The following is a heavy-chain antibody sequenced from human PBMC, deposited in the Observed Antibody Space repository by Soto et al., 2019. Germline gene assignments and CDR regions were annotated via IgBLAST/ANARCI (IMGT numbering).Heavy chain of an antibody. CDR3: ARVDYDFWSGYYHYYFDX. CDR1: GYTFTSYA. Sequence: ASVKVSCKASGYTFTSYAMHWVRQAPGQRLEWMGWINAGNGNTKYSQKFQGRVTITRDTSASTAYMELSSLRSEDTAVYYCARVDYDFWSGYYHYYFDXWGQGTLVTVSS. D-gene: IGHD3-3*01. V-gene: IGHV1-3*01. CDR2: INAGNGNT. J-gene: IGHJ4*02.